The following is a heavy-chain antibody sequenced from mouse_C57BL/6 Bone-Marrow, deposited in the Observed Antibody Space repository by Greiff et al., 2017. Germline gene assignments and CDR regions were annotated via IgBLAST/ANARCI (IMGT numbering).Heavy chain of an antibody. V-gene: IGHV1-50*01. Sequence: VQLQQPGAELVKPGASVKLSCKASGYTFTSYWMQWVKQRPGQGLEWIGEIDPSDSYTNYNQKFKGKATLTVDTSSSTAYMQLSSLTSEDSAVDYCASITTVVATGYYAMDYWGQGTSVTVSS. J-gene: IGHJ4*01. CDR3: ASITTVVATGYYAMDY. D-gene: IGHD1-1*01. CDR2: IDPSDSYT. CDR1: GYTFTSYW.